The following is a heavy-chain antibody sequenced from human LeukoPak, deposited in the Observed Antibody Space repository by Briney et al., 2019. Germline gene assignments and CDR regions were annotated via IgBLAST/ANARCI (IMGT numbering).Heavy chain of an antibody. CDR3: ARDQRWLRSYFDY. Sequence: GGSLRLSCEASGFTFSDYYMSWIRQAPGKGLEWVSYISSSGSTIYYADSVKGRFTISRDNAKNSLYLQMNSLRAEDTAVYYCARDQRWLRSYFDYWGQGTLVTVSS. CDR2: ISSSGSTI. D-gene: IGHD5-12*01. J-gene: IGHJ4*02. CDR1: GFTFSDYY. V-gene: IGHV3-11*01.